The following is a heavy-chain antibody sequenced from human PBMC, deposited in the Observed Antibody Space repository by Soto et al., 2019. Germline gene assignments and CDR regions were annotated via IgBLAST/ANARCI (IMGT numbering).Heavy chain of an antibody. V-gene: IGHV4-39*01. D-gene: IGHD2-21*01. CDR1: GGSIRSSSYY. J-gene: IGHJ4*02. Sequence: SETLSHTCTVSGGSIRSSSYYWDWIRQPPGKGLEWIGTIHYSGNTSYSPSLKSRVTISVDTSNNRLSLRLTSVTAADTAVYYCVRKQPPVFRCLVKDYFASWGQGTQVTVSS. CDR2: IHYSGNT. CDR3: VRKQPPVFRCLVKDYFAS.